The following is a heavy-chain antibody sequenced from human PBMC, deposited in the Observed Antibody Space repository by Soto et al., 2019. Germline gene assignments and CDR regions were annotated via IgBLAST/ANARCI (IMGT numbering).Heavy chain of an antibody. D-gene: IGHD3-9*01. CDR3: ARDFRTLLYRDYLTPSRDGGFDV. CDR2: MNAYNGNT. V-gene: IGHV1-18*01. Sequence: GASVKVSCKASGYTFNTYGISWVRQAPGQGLEWMGWMNAYNGNTKFAQKFQGRVAMTTDTSTSTAHMELRSLRSDGTAVYYCARDFRTLLYRDYLTPSRDGGFDVWGQGTMVTVSS. J-gene: IGHJ3*01. CDR1: GYTFNTYG.